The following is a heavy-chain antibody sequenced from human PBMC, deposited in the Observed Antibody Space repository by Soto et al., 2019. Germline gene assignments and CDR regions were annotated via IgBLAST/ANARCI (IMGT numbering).Heavy chain of an antibody. CDR2: IDPSDSYT. V-gene: IGHV5-10-1*01. CDR3: ARHWYSWNYKHWFDP. J-gene: IGHJ5*02. D-gene: IGHD1-7*01. CDR1: GYSFTSCW. Sequence: GESLKISCKGSGYSFTSCWISWVRQMPGKGLEWMGRIDPSDSYTNYSPSFQGHVTISADKSISTAYLQWSSLKASDTAMYYCARHWYSWNYKHWFDPWGQGTLVTVSS.